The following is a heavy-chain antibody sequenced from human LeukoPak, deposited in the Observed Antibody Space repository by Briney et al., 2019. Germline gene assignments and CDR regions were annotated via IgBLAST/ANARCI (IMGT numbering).Heavy chain of an antibody. CDR2: IYYSGST. V-gene: IGHV4-59*01. D-gene: IGHD5-24*01. CDR3: ARGEDGHSLYFDY. Sequence: SETLSLTCTVSGGYISSYYWSWIRQPPGKGLEWIGYIYYSGSTNYNPSLKSRVTISVDTSKNQFSLKLSSVTAADTAVYYCARGEDGHSLYFDYWGQGTLVTVSS. J-gene: IGHJ4*02. CDR1: GGYISSYY.